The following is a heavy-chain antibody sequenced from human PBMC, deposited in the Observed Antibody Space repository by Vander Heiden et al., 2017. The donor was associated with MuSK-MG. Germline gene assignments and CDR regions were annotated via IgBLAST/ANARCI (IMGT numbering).Heavy chain of an antibody. CDR3: VRVQDGYIYDAFDI. J-gene: IGHJ3*02. D-gene: IGHD5-12*01. CDR1: GYSFTNNW. CDR2: IDPRDSET. V-gene: IGHV5-51*01. Sequence: ELQLVQSGAEVKEPGESLKISCKGSGYSFTNNWVGWVRQMPGKGLEWMGIIDPRDSETRYSPSFQGQVTISADRSITTAYLQWGSLKASDTAMYYCVRVQDGYIYDAFDIWGQGTLVTVSS.